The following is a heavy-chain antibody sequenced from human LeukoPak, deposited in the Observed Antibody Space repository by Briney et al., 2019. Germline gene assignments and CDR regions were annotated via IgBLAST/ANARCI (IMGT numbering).Heavy chain of an antibody. V-gene: IGHV4-59*01. CDR3: ARGSYYDSSGYPPDY. Sequence: SETLSLTCTVSGGSISSYYWSWIRQPPGKGLEWIGYIYYSGSTNYNPSLKSRVTISVDTSKNQFSLKLSSVTAADTAVYYRARGSYYDSSGYPPDYWGQGTLVTVSS. CDR1: GGSISSYY. CDR2: IYYSGST. D-gene: IGHD3-22*01. J-gene: IGHJ4*02.